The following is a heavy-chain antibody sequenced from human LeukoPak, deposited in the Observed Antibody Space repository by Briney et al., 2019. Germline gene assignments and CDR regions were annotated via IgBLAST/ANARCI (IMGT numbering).Heavy chain of an antibody. D-gene: IGHD3-3*01. CDR3: ARVINPHYDFWSGYLST. CDR2: INPNSGGT. Sequence: ASVKVSCKASGYTFTGYYMHWVRQAPGQGLEWMGWINPNSGGTNYAQKFQGRVTMTRDTSISTAYMELSRLRSDDTAVYYCARVINPHYDFWSGYLSTWGQGTLVTVSS. V-gene: IGHV1-2*02. J-gene: IGHJ5*02. CDR1: GYTFTGYY.